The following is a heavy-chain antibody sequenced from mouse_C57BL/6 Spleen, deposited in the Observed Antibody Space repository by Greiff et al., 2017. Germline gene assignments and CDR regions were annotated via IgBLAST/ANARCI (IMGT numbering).Heavy chain of an antibody. Sequence: EVQLQQSGPELVKPGASVKISCKASGYSFTGYYMNWVKQSPEKSLEWIGEINPSTGGTTYNQKFKAKATLTVDKSSNTAYMQLKSLTSEDSAVYYCARRGYDYASYAMDYWGQGTSVTVSS. CDR3: ARRGYDYASYAMDY. J-gene: IGHJ4*01. CDR2: INPSTGGT. V-gene: IGHV1-42*01. CDR1: GYSFTGYY. D-gene: IGHD2-4*01.